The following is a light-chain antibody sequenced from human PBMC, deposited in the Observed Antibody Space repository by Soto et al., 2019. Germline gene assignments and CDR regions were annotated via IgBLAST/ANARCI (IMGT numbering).Light chain of an antibody. CDR2: EVS. V-gene: IGLV2-14*01. CDR3: NSYTSSNSYV. J-gene: IGLJ1*01. CDR1: SSDVGDNSY. Sequence: QSVLTQPASVSGSPGQSITISCTGTSSDVGDNSYVSWYQQHPGKAPKLMIYEVSNRPSGVSHRFSGSKSGNTASLTISGLQAEDEADYSCNSYTSSNSYVFGPGTKVTVL.